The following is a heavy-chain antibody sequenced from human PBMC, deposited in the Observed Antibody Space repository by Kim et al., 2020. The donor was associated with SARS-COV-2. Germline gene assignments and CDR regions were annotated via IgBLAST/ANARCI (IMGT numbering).Heavy chain of an antibody. Sequence: SETLYLTCAVYGGSFSGYYWSWIRQPPGKGLEWIGEINHSGSTNYNPSLKSRVTISVDTSKNQFSLKLSSVTAADTAVYYCARGGGAQTTIQLWLHRGVYFDYWGQGTLVTVSS. CDR1: GGSFSGYY. J-gene: IGHJ4*02. V-gene: IGHV4-34*01. CDR3: ARGGGAQTTIQLWLHRGVYFDY. CDR2: INHSGST. D-gene: IGHD5-18*01.